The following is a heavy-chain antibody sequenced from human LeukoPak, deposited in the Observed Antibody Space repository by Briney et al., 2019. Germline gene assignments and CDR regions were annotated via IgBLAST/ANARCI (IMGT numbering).Heavy chain of an antibody. J-gene: IGHJ5*02. CDR1: GDSVSSNSAA. D-gene: IGHD3-22*01. Sequence: SQTLSLTCAISGDSVSSNSAAWNWIRQSPSRGLEWLGRTYYRSKWYNDYAVSVKSRITINPDTSKNQFSLQLNSVTPEDTAVYCCARVALTTYYYDSSGPYSSWFDPWGQGTLVTVSS. CDR3: ARVALTTYYYDSSGPYSSWFDP. V-gene: IGHV6-1*01. CDR2: TYYRSKWYN.